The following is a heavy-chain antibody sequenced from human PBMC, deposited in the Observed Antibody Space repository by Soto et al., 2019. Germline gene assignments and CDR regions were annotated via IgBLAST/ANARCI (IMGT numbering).Heavy chain of an antibody. Sequence: PSETLSLTCTVSGGSMTGYYWSWIRQPPGKGLEWIGEINHSGSTNYNPSLKSRVTISVDTSKNQFSLKLSSVTAADTAVYYCARVWGSAAGTRWFDSWGQGTLVTVSS. CDR2: INHSGST. J-gene: IGHJ5*01. V-gene: IGHV4-34*01. CDR1: GGSMTGYY. D-gene: IGHD6-13*01. CDR3: ARVWGSAAGTRWFDS.